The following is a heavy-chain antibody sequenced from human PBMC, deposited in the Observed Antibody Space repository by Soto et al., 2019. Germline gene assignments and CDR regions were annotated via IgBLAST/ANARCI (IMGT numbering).Heavy chain of an antibody. J-gene: IGHJ6*02. Sequence: ASVKVSCKASGYTFTSYAMHWVRQAPGQRLGWMGWINAGNGNTKYSQKFQGRVTITRDTSASTAYMELSSLRSEDTVVYYCARRYSGYDWSYYYGMDVWGQGTTVTVSS. CDR3: ARRYSGYDWSYYYGMDV. CDR2: INAGNGNT. CDR1: GYTFTSYA. V-gene: IGHV1-3*01. D-gene: IGHD5-12*01.